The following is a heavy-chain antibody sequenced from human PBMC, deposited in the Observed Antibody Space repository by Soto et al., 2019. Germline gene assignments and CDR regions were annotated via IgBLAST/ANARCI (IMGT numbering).Heavy chain of an antibody. Sequence: QVQLVQSEGELRQPGASLTVSCRASGYTFTSYGIIWVRQAPGQGLEWMGYISPNSGATTYAQNLQGRLTLTTDTSTNTAYRELRSRSSDETAIYYCVREMWTRSGPQNCFDYWGLGALVTVSS. CDR2: ISPNSGAT. J-gene: IGHJ4*02. CDR1: GYTFTSYG. CDR3: VREMWTRSGPQNCFDY. D-gene: IGHD6-25*01. V-gene: IGHV1-18*01.